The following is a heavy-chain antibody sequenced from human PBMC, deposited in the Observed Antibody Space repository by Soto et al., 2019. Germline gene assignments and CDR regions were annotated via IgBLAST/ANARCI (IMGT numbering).Heavy chain of an antibody. D-gene: IGHD3-9*01. CDR2: TYYRSKWYN. CDR3: ARVSVLRYFDWFRRGAFDI. CDR1: GDSVSSNSAA. Sequence: QVQLQQSGPGLVKPSQTLSLTCAISGDSVSSNSAAWNWIRQSPSRGLEWLGRTYYRSKWYNDYAVSVKSRITINPDTSKNQFSLQLNSVTPEDTAVYYCARVSVLRYFDWFRRGAFDIWGQGTMVTVSS. J-gene: IGHJ3*02. V-gene: IGHV6-1*01.